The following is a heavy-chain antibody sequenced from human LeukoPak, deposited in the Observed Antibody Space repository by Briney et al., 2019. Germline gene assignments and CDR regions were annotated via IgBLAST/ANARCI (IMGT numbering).Heavy chain of an antibody. J-gene: IGHJ6*04. CDR1: GFTFSSYE. V-gene: IGHV3-48*03. D-gene: IGHD3-10*02. Sequence: GGSLTLSCAPSGFTFSSYEMNWVRQAPGKGLEWVSYISSSGSTIYYADSVKGRFAISRDTAKNSLYLQMNSLRAEDTAVYYCAELGITMIGGVWGKGTTVTISS. CDR3: AELGITMIGGV. CDR2: ISSSGSTI.